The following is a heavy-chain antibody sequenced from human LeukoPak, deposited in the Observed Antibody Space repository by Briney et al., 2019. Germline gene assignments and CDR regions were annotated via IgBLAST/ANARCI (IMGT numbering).Heavy chain of an antibody. CDR1: EFTFSSYS. J-gene: IGHJ6*03. V-gene: IGHV3-21*01. Sequence: PGGSLRLSCAASEFTFSSYSMNWVRQAPGKGLEWVSSISSSSRYIYYADSVKGRFTISRDNAKNSLYLQMNSLRAEDTAVYYCARDGSGNDYYTRYYYYMDVWGKGTTVTISS. CDR3: ARDGSGNDYYTRYYYYMDV. D-gene: IGHD3-10*01. CDR2: ISSSSRYI.